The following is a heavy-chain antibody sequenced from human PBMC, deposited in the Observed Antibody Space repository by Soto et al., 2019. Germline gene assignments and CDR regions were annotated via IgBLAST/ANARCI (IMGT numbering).Heavy chain of an antibody. CDR1: GGSISSYY. Sequence: SETLSLTCTVSGGSISSYYWSWIRQPPGKGLEWIGYIYYSGSTNYNPSLKSRVTISVDTSKNQFSLKLSSVTAADTAVYYCARQSAVVRPLWFDPWGQGTLVTVSS. D-gene: IGHD3-10*01. CDR2: IYYSGST. J-gene: IGHJ5*02. V-gene: IGHV4-59*08. CDR3: ARQSAVVRPLWFDP.